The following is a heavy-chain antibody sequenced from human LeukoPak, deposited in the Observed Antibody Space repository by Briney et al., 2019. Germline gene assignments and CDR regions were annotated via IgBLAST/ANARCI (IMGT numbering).Heavy chain of an antibody. D-gene: IGHD6-13*01. CDR3: ARVWGSSWRAFDY. J-gene: IGHJ4*01. V-gene: IGHV4-34*01. CDR2: INHIGGT. CDR1: GGSFRGYY. Sequence: TLETLSLTCAGYGGSFRGYYWSWIRQSPEKGLVWIGEINHIGGTNYNPALKSRVTISLDTSKNQFFLNLSSVTAADTAIYYCARVWGSSWRAFDYWGHGTLVTVSS.